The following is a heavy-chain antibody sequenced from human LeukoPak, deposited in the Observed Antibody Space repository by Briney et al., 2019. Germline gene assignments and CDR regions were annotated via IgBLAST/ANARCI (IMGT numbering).Heavy chain of an antibody. Sequence: GGSLRLSCAASGFTFSSYAMHWVRQAPGKGLEWVAVISYDGSNKYYADSVKGRFTISRDNSKNTHYLQMNSLRAEDTAVYYCAKDLNDSGHDYWGQGTLVTVSS. CDR3: AKDLNDSGHDY. J-gene: IGHJ4*02. D-gene: IGHD3-3*01. CDR1: GFTFSSYA. V-gene: IGHV3-30-3*01. CDR2: ISYDGSNK.